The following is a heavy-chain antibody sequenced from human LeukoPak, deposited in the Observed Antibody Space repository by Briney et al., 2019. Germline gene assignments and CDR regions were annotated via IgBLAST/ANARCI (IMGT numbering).Heavy chain of an antibody. J-gene: IGHJ4*02. Sequence: GGSLRLSCTASGFTFNNYAMDWVRQAPGKGPEWISYIDSTCNTIFYADSVKGRFIIFRDNAKNSLYLQMNSLRDEDTAVYYCARVGTTFEDHWGQGTLVTVSS. CDR3: ARVGTTFEDH. CDR1: GFTFNNYA. D-gene: IGHD1/OR15-1a*01. CDR2: IDSTCNTI. V-gene: IGHV3-48*02.